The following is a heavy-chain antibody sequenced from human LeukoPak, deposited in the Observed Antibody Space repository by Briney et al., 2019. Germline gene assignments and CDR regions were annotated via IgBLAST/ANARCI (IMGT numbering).Heavy chain of an antibody. D-gene: IGHD5-24*01. J-gene: IGHJ3*02. Sequence: PSETLSLTCTVSGGSISSYYWNWIRQPPGKGLXXXXXXXYSGSTNYNPSLKSXVTISVDTSKNQFSLKLSSVTAADTAVYYCAGRLWRRDGYNLSAFDIWGQGTMVTVSS. CDR1: GGSISSYY. CDR2: XXYSGST. CDR3: AGRLWRRDGYNLSAFDI. V-gene: IGHV4-59*01.